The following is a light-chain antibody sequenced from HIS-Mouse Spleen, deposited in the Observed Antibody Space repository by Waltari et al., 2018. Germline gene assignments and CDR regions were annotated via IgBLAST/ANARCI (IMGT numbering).Light chain of an antibody. CDR3: QTWGTGIQV. V-gene: IGLV4-69*01. CDR1: SGHSSYA. J-gene: IGLJ3*02. Sequence: QLVLTQSPSASASLGASVKLTCTLSSGHSSYAIAWHQQQPEKGPRYLMKLNSDGSHSKWDGIPDRCSGSSSGAERYLTISSLQSEDEADYYCQTWGTGIQVFGGGTKLTVL. CDR2: LNSDGSH.